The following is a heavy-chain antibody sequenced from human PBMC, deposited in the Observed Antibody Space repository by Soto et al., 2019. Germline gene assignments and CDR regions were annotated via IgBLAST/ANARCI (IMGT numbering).Heavy chain of an antibody. J-gene: IGHJ4*01. CDR3: ARGRYGDY. CDR1: GYAFTTYG. Sequence: QVHLVQSGAEVKKPGASVKVSCKGSGYAFTTYGITWVRQAPGQGLEWMGWISAHNGNTNYAQKHQGRVTVTRETSTSTAYMELRSLRSDDTAVYYCARGRYGDYWGQGPLVTVSS. V-gene: IGHV1-18*01. CDR2: ISAHNGNT. D-gene: IGHD1-1*01.